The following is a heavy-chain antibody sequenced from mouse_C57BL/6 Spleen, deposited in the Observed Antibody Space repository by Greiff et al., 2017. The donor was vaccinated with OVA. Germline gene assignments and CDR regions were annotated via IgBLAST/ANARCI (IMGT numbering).Heavy chain of an antibody. CDR1: GFTFSSYA. CDR3: ARGYSNFDY. Sequence: EVKVVESGGGLVKPGGSLKLSCAPSGFTFSSYAMSWVRQTPEKRLEWVATISDGGSYTYYPDNVKGRFTISRDNAKNNLYLQMSHLKSEDTAMYYCARGYSNFDYWGQGTTLTVSS. CDR2: ISDGGSYT. V-gene: IGHV5-4*03. D-gene: IGHD2-5*01. J-gene: IGHJ2*01.